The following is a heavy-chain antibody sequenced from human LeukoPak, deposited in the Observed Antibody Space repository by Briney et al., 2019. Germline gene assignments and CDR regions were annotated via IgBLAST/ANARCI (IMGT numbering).Heavy chain of an antibody. V-gene: IGHV4-31*03. CDR2: IYYSGST. CDR3: AREPAARYYYGMDV. D-gene: IGHD2-2*01. Sequence: SETLSLTCTVSGGSISSGGYYWSWIRQHPGKGLEWIGYIYYSGSTYCNPSLKSRVTISVDTSKNQFSLKLSSVTAADTAVYYCAREPAARYYYGMDVWGQGTTVTVSS. J-gene: IGHJ6*02. CDR1: GGSISSGGYY.